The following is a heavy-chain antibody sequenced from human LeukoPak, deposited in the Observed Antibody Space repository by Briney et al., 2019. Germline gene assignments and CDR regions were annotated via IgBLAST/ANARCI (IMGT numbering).Heavy chain of an antibody. D-gene: IGHD3-22*01. CDR1: GGSISSYY. V-gene: IGHV4-4*07. J-gene: IGHJ4*02. CDR2: IYTSGNT. Sequence: SETLSLTCTVSGGSISSYYWSWIRQPAGKGLEWIGRIYTSGNTDYNPSLKSRVTMSVDTSKNQFSLKLSSVTAADTAVYYCARDYYYDSSGYYYPRYWGQGTLVTVSS. CDR3: ARDYYYDSSGYYYPRY.